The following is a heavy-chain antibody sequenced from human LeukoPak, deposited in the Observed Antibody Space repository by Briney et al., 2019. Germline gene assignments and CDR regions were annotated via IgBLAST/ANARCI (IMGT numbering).Heavy chain of an antibody. CDR3: ARQSSAAGTHWFDP. J-gene: IGHJ5*02. CDR1: GDSITSHY. CDR2: IHTNGNT. Sequence: PSETLSLTCAVSGDSITSHYWSWLRQPPGKGPEWIGYIHTNGNTNSKSSLKSRVTMSVDTSKNQFPLELTSVTAADTAVYYCARQSSAAGTHWFDPWGQGTLVTVSS. D-gene: IGHD6-13*01. V-gene: IGHV4-4*09.